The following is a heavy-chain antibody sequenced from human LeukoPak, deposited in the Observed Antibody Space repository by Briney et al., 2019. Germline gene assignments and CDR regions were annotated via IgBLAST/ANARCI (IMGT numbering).Heavy chain of an antibody. Sequence: GGSLRLSCAASGFTFSGAWTHWVRQAPGKGLVWVSRINNDGSTTRHADAVKGQFTTSRDNARNTLYLKMNSLRVEDTAVYYCARVSGPGMNEYYHLWGQGTLVTVSS. V-gene: IGHV3-74*01. J-gene: IGHJ1*01. D-gene: IGHD3-10*01. CDR2: INNDGSTT. CDR1: GFTFSGAW. CDR3: ARVSGPGMNEYYHL.